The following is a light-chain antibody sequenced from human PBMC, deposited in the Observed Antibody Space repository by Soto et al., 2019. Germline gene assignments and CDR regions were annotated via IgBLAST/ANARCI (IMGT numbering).Light chain of an antibody. V-gene: IGKV3-20*01. CDR2: GAS. J-gene: IGKJ1*01. CDR1: QSVSNNY. Sequence: EIVLTQSPGTLSLSPGERATLSCRASQSVSNNYLAWYQQKPGQAPRLLIYGASSRATGIPDRFSGSGSGTDFTLTISRLEPEDFAVYYCQQYYSYPLRFGQGTKVDIK. CDR3: QQYYSYPLR.